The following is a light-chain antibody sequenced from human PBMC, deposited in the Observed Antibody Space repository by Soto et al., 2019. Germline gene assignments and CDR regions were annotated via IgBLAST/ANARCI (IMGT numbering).Light chain of an antibody. Sequence: QSVLTQPPSLSGSPGQSITISCTGTSSDVGGYTSVSWYQQHPGKAPKLVIYEVSDRPSGVSNRFSASKSGNTASLTISGLQGEDEADYHCCSYAGGSSVVCGGGTKLTVL. CDR2: EVS. V-gene: IGLV2-14*01. CDR3: CSYAGGSSVV. CDR1: SSDVGGYTS. J-gene: IGLJ2*01.